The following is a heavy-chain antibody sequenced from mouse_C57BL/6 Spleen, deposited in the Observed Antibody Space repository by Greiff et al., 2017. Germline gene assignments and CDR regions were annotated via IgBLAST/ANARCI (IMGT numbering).Heavy chain of an antibody. CDR3: ARDYGCGWYWYFDV. Sequence: VQLQQSGAELVMPGASVKLSCKASGYTFTSYWMHWVKQRPGRGLEWIGRIDPNGGGTKYTEKFKSKATLTVDKSSSTAYLQLSSLTSEDSAVYYCARDYGCGWYWYFDVWGTGTTVTVSS. V-gene: IGHV1-72*01. D-gene: IGHD1-1*01. CDR2: IDPNGGGT. J-gene: IGHJ1*03. CDR1: GYTFTSYW.